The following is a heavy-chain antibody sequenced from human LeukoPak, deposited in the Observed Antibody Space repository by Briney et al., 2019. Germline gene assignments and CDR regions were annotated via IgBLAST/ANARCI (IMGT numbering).Heavy chain of an antibody. Sequence: GSLRLSCEASGFTFNNYWMSWVRQAPGKSLEWVGEISPSGNTQYNPSLKSRVTISLDASKSQFYLKLNSVTAADTAVYYCARRVRSADYRLDYWGQGTLVTVSS. J-gene: IGHJ4*02. D-gene: IGHD4-11*01. CDR1: GFTFNNYW. V-gene: IGHV4-34*01. CDR3: ARRVRSADYRLDY. CDR2: ISPSGNT.